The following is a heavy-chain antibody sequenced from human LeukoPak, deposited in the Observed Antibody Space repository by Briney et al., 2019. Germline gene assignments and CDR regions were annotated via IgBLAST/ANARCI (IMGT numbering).Heavy chain of an antibody. J-gene: IGHJ4*02. Sequence: SETLSLICAVYGGSFSGYYWSWIRQPPGKGLEWIGEINHSGSTNYNPSLKSRVTISVDTSKNQFSLKLSSVTAADTAVYYCARGQEGYSYGYDFDYWGQGTLVTVSS. CDR3: ARGQEGYSYGYDFDY. CDR2: INHSGST. CDR1: GGSFSGYY. D-gene: IGHD5-18*01. V-gene: IGHV4-34*01.